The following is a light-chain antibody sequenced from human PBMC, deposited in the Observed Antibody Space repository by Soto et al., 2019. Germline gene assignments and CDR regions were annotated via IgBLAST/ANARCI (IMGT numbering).Light chain of an antibody. Sequence: SGLTQSPSTLSLYPGERATLSCRASQNIDNYLSLYQQRPGQAPRLLIYDASKRATGIPARFSGSGSGTDFTLTISSLEPEDFAVYYCQQRGNWPRAFGGVSKVDIK. V-gene: IGKV3-11*01. CDR1: QNIDNY. J-gene: IGKJ4*01. CDR3: QQRGNWPRA. CDR2: DAS.